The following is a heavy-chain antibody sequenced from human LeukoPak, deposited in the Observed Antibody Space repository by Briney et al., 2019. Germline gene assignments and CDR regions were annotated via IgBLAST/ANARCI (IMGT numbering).Heavy chain of an antibody. CDR1: GFTFSSYW. D-gene: IGHD6-19*01. V-gene: IGHV3-74*01. CDR3: ARVAGGYSSGWPFDY. CDR2: INSDGSST. J-gene: IGHJ4*02. Sequence: GGSLRLSCAASGFTFSSYWMHWVRQAPGKGLVWVSRINSDGSSTSYADSVKGRFTISRDNAKNTLYLQMNSLGAEDTAVYYCARVAGGYSSGWPFDYWGQGTLVTVSS.